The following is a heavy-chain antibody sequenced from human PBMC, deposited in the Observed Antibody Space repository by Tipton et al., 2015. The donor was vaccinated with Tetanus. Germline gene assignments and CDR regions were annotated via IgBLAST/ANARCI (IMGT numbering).Heavy chain of an antibody. J-gene: IGHJ2*01. CDR1: GGSFTSDNSY. D-gene: IGHD2-15*01. CDR3: ARGGLCVGPACAGISPLLDV. Sequence: TLSLTCTVSGGSFTSDNSYWSWIRKPPGKGLEWIGYINYSGSSYYSPSLKSRVSISVDGSNNQFSLDLNSVTAADTAVYYCARGGLCVGPACAGISPLLDVWGRGTLVTVSS. CDR2: INYSGSS. V-gene: IGHV4-30-2*01.